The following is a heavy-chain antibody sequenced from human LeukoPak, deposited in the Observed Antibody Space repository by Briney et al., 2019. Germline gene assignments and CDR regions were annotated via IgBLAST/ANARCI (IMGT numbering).Heavy chain of an antibody. CDR1: GYSFTSYW. D-gene: IGHD3-10*01. Sequence: GESLKISCKGSGYSFTSYWIGWVRQMPGKGLEWMGIIYAGDSDTRYSPSFQGQVTISVDKSISTAYLQWSSLQASDTAMYYCARHYYASGSYYDDYWGQGTLVTVSS. CDR2: IYAGDSDT. J-gene: IGHJ4*02. V-gene: IGHV5-51*01. CDR3: ARHYYASGSYYDDY.